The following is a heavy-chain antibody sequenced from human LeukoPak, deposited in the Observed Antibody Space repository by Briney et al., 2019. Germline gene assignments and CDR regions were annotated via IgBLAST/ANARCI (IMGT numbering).Heavy chain of an antibody. Sequence: GGTLRLSCAASGFTFSSYGMSWVRQPPGKGLEWVSAIIGSGGSTYYAGFVKGRFTIYRDNSKNTLYLQMNSLRAEDTAVYYCAPSPDYYDSSGYYPSFDYWGQGTLVTVSS. CDR3: APSPDYYDSSGYYPSFDY. CDR2: IIGSGGST. D-gene: IGHD3-22*01. V-gene: IGHV3-23*01. J-gene: IGHJ4*02. CDR1: GFTFSSYG.